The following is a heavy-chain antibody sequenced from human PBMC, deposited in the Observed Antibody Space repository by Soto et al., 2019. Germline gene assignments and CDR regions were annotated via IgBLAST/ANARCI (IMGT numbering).Heavy chain of an antibody. CDR3: AHIRYGSGTNWFDP. V-gene: IGHV2-5*02. CDR2: IYWDDDK. Sequence: QITLKESGPTLVKPTQTLTLTCSFSGFSLTTSGVGVAWIRQPPGKALEWLALIYWDDDKRYSPSLKSRLTIPKDTSKNQVVLKMTNMDPVDTATYYCAHIRYGSGTNWFDPWGQGTLVTVSS. CDR1: GFSLTTSGVG. D-gene: IGHD3-10*01. J-gene: IGHJ5*02.